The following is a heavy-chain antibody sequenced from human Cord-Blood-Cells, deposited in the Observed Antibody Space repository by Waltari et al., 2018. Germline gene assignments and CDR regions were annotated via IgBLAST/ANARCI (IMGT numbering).Heavy chain of an antibody. CDR2: MKPNSGNT. CDR1: GYTFTSSD. D-gene: IGHD6-13*01. J-gene: IGHJ2*01. Sequence: QVQLVQSGAVVKNPGDAVKVSCKSSGYTFTSSDIDWVLQATGQGLDWMGWMKPNSGNTGYAEKFQGRVTMTRNTSKSTAYMELSSLRSEDTAVYYCARKGIAAAGEYFDLWGRGTLVTVSS. CDR3: ARKGIAAAGEYFDL. V-gene: IGHV1-8*01.